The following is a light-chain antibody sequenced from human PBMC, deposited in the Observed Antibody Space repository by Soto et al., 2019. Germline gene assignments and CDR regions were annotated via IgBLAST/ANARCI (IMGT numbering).Light chain of an antibody. CDR1: SSDIGGDSF. J-gene: IGLJ2*01. Sequence: QSALTQPPSVSGSPGESVTISCSGTSSDIGGDSFVSWYQQHPGNTPKLIIYDVRNRPSGVPDRFSGSKSGNTASLTISGLQAEDEADYYCCSYAGTYSVIFGGGTKLTVL. V-gene: IGLV2-11*01. CDR2: DVR. CDR3: CSYAGTYSVI.